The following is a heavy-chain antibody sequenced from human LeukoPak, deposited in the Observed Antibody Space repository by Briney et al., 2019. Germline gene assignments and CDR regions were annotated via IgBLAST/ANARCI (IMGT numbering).Heavy chain of an antibody. CDR2: ISAYNGNT. CDR1: GYTFTSYG. J-gene: IGHJ4*02. Sequence: ASVKVSCKASGYTFTSYGISWVRQAPGQGLEWMGWISAYNGNTNYAQKLQGRVTMTTDTSTSTAYMELRSLRSDDTAVYYCAKDYGYFDWLLDTTFDYWGQGTLVTVSS. CDR3: AKDYGYFDWLLDTTFDY. D-gene: IGHD3-9*01. V-gene: IGHV1-18*01.